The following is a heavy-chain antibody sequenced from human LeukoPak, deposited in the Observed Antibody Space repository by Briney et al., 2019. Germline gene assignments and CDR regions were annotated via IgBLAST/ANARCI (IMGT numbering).Heavy chain of an antibody. Sequence: QPGRSLRLSCVAPGFTFSSYGMHWVRQAPGKGLEWVAIISYDGSNKYYADSAKGRFTISRDNSKNTLYLQMNSLRAEDTAVYYCANRVRGTYYFDSWGQGTLVTVSS. CDR2: ISYDGSNK. V-gene: IGHV3-30*18. CDR3: ANRVRGTYYFDS. CDR1: GFTFSSYG. J-gene: IGHJ4*02. D-gene: IGHD2-15*01.